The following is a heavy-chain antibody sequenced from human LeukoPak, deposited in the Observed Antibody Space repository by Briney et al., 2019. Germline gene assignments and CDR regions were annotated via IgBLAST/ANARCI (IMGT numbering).Heavy chain of an antibody. CDR2: IYYSGST. D-gene: IGHD2-15*01. Sequence: SETLSLTCTVSGGSISSSSYYWGWIRQPPGKGLEWIGSIYYSGSTYYNPSLKSRVTISVDTSKNQFSLKLSSVTAADTAVYYCARDRGRVIDSWGQGTLVTVSS. CDR3: ARDRGRVIDS. CDR1: GGSISSSSYY. J-gene: IGHJ4*02. V-gene: IGHV4-39*02.